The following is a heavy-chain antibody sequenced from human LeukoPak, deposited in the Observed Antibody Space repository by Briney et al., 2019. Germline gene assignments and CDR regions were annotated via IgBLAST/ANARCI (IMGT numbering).Heavy chain of an antibody. CDR1: GGTFSSYA. CDR2: IIPILGIA. J-gene: IGHJ4*02. V-gene: IGHV1-69*04. Sequence: SVKVSCKASGGTFSSYAISWVRQAPGQGLEWMGRIIPILGIANYAQKFQGRVKITADKSTSTAYMELSSLRSEDTAVYYCASAYCSGAGCYLYFDYWGQGTLVTVSS. CDR3: ASAYCSGAGCYLYFDY. D-gene: IGHD2-15*01.